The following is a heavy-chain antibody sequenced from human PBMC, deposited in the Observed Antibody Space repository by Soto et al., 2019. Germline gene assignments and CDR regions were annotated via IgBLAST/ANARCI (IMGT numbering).Heavy chain of an antibody. CDR1: GYIFTDHL. D-gene: IGHD3-22*01. CDR3: ARGAQGFFPVSGIYFYFDH. J-gene: IGHJ4*02. CDR2: VHPDSGGT. Sequence: ASVKVSCKTSGYIFTDHLIHWVRQSPGQGLQWVGWVHPDSGGTNVAQAFQDRVTMTADTSITTAYMDLARLRPDDTAIFYCARGAQGFFPVSGIYFYFDHWGQGTPVTVSS. V-gene: IGHV1-2*02.